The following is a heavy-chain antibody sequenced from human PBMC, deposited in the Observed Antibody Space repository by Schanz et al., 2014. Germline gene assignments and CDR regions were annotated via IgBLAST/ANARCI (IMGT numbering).Heavy chain of an antibody. D-gene: IGHD3-10*01. CDR2: IKQDESEK. J-gene: IGHJ5*02. CDR3: VREILHRVYDSGRP. CDR1: GFTFSNYW. Sequence: EVQLVESGGGLVQPGGSLRLSCVASGFTFSNYWMTWVRQAPGKGLEWVANIKQDESEKYYVDSVKGRFTISRDNAKNSLFLHMNSLRAEDTAVYYCVREILHRVYDSGRPRGQGTLVTVSS. V-gene: IGHV3-7*04.